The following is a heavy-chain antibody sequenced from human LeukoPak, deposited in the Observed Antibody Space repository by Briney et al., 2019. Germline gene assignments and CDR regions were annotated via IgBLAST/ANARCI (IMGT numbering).Heavy chain of an antibody. CDR1: GYTFTSNY. CDR3: ARDRGYYDSSGYSALIIDY. V-gene: IGHV1-46*01. J-gene: IGHJ4*02. CDR2: IYPRDGST. D-gene: IGHD3-22*01. Sequence: ASVKVSCKASGYTFTSNYIHWVRQAPGQGLEWMGMIYPRDGSTSYAQKFQGRVTVTRDTSTSTVHMELSGLRSEDTAVYYCARDRGYYDSSGYSALIIDYWGQGTLVTVSS.